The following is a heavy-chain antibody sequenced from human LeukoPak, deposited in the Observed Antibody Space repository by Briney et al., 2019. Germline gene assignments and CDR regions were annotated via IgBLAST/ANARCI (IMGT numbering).Heavy chain of an antibody. CDR1: GFTFSSYW. D-gene: IGHD2-15*01. V-gene: IGHV3-74*01. J-gene: IGHJ4*02. Sequence: GGSLRLSCAASGFTFSSYWMHWVRQAPGNGLVRVSHISGDGSRTSYADSVKGRFTISRDNAKNTLYLQMNSLRDEDTAVYYCARDRGYCIDCWGQGTLVTVSS. CDR2: ISGDGSRT. CDR3: ARDRGYCIDC.